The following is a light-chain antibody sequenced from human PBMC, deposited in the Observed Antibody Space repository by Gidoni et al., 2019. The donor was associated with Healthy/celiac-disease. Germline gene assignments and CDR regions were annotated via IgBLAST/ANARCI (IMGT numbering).Light chain of an antibody. J-gene: IGKJ1*01. CDR2: AAS. Sequence: VIRMTQSPSLHSASTGDSVNISRRMSHCISSYLAWSQQKPGKAPELLVYAASTMQSGGPSRSSGSRSWTNFALTISCRLSEDVATYYYQQYYSCPTWTFGQGTKVEIK. V-gene: IGKV1D-8*01. CDR1: HCISSY. CDR3: QQYYSCPTWT.